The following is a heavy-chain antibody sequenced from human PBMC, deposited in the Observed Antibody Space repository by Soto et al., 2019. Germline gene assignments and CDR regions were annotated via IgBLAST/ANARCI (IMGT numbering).Heavy chain of an antibody. V-gene: IGHV1-69*13. D-gene: IGHD2-2*01. Sequence: SVKVSCKASGGTFGSYAITWVRRAPGQGLEWLGGIIPILNSPAYAQKFQARVVITADEITNTAYMELNSLRFDDTAVYYGAREAPYCTSATCPKFYNMDVWGQGTTVTVSS. CDR2: IIPILNSP. CDR1: GGTFGSYA. J-gene: IGHJ6*02. CDR3: AREAPYCTSATCPKFYNMDV.